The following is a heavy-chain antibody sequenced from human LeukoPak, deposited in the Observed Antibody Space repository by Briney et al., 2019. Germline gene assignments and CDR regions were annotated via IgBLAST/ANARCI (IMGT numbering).Heavy chain of an antibody. V-gene: IGHV4-38-2*01. CDR3: AKRGNWGFFDY. J-gene: IGHJ4*02. CDR2: IYHSGST. D-gene: IGHD7-27*01. CDR1: GFPFSDDY. Sequence: GSLRLSCAASGFPFSDDYMDWIRQPPGKGLEWIGIIYHSGSTYYNPSLKSRVTISVDTSKNQFSLKVSSVTAADTAVYYCAKRGNWGFFDYWGQGTLVTVSS.